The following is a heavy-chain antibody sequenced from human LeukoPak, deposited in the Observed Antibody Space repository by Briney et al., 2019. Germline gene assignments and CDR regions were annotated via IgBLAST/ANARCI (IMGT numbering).Heavy chain of an antibody. Sequence: PGGSLRLSCAASEFIFVAYWLTWVRQAPGKGLEWVANINQDGSEKYYVDSVKGRFTITRDNAKNTLFLQMNSLRVEDTAVYYCASAYTYVRLGDHWGQGTLVTVSS. D-gene: IGHD3-16*01. CDR1: EFIFVAYW. CDR3: ASAYTYVRLGDH. J-gene: IGHJ4*02. CDR2: INQDGSEK. V-gene: IGHV3-7*01.